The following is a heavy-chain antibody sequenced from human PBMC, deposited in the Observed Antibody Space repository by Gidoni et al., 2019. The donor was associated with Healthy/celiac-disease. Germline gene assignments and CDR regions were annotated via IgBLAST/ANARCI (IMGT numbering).Heavy chain of an antibody. CDR1: GFPFSSYG. V-gene: IGHV3-30*18. CDR2: ISYDGSNK. CDR3: AKDPSRIAAAGYFDY. J-gene: IGHJ4*02. D-gene: IGHD6-13*01. Sequence: QVQLVESGGGVVQPGRSLRLSCAASGFPFSSYGMHWVRQAPGKGLEWVAVISYDGSNKYYADSVKGRFTISRDNSKNTLYLQMNSLRAEDTAVYYCAKDPSRIAAAGYFDYWGQGTLVTVSS.